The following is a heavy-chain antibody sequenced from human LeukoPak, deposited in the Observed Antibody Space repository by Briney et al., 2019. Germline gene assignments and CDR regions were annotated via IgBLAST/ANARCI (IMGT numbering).Heavy chain of an antibody. CDR2: IYYSGST. D-gene: IGHD5-18*01. Sequence: SETLSLTCTVSGGSISSSSYYWGWIRQPPGKGLEWIGSIYYSGSTYYNPSLKSRVTISVDTSKNQSSLKLSSVTAADTAVYYCARHGRGYSYGKIDYWGQGTLVTVSS. V-gene: IGHV4-39*01. CDR3: ARHGRGYSYGKIDY. CDR1: GGSISSSSYY. J-gene: IGHJ4*02.